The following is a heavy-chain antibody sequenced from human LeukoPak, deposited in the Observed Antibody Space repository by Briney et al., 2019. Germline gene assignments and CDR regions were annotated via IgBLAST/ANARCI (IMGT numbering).Heavy chain of an antibody. D-gene: IGHD6-19*01. V-gene: IGHV3-21*01. CDR1: GFTFSSYW. CDR2: ISSSSSYI. Sequence: GGSLRLSCAASGFTFSSYWMSWVRQAPGKGLEWVSSISSSSSYIYYADSVKGRFTISRDNAKNSLYLQMNSLRAEDTAVYYCARVHIAVAGAFDYWGQGTLVTVSS. CDR3: ARVHIAVAGAFDY. J-gene: IGHJ4*02.